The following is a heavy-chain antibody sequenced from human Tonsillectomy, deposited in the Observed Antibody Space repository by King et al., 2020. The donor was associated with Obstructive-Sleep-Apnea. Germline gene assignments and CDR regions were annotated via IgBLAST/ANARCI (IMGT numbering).Heavy chain of an antibody. CDR3: VKLPGEQWLAFDL. CDR2: ISRNGGST. D-gene: IGHD6-19*01. J-gene: IGHJ2*01. V-gene: IGHV3-64D*09. CDR1: GFTFSSYA. Sequence: VQLVESGGGLVQPGGSLRLSCSASGFTFSSYAMHWVSQAPGKGLEYVSAISRNGGSTYYADSVKGRFTISRANSKNTLYLQMSSLRAEDTAVYYCVKLPGEQWLAFDLWGRGTLVTVSS.